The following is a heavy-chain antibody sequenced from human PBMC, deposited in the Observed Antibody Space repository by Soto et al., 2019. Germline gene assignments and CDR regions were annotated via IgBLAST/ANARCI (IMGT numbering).Heavy chain of an antibody. J-gene: IGHJ3*02. Sequence: DSVQVSCKASGYTFTGYYMHWVRQAPGQGLEWMGWINPNSGGTNYAQKFQGRVTMTRDTSISTAYMELSRLRSDDTAVYYCARAKKTVAGTDAFEIWGQGKMVTVSS. CDR3: ARAKKTVAGTDAFEI. CDR1: GYTFTGYY. V-gene: IGHV1-2*02. CDR2: INPNSGGT. D-gene: IGHD6-19*01.